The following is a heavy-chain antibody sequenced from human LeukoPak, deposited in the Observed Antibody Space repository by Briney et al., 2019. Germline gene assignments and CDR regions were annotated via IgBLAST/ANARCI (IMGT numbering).Heavy chain of an antibody. Sequence: GGSLRLSCAASGFTFSNYWMHWVRQAPGKGLVWVSRIHGDGSGTTYADSVKGRFTISRDNSKNTLYLQLNSLRAEDTAVYYCAKDGSGSYYPSAYYFDYWGQGTLVTVSS. CDR1: GFTFSNYW. CDR3: AKDGSGSYYPSAYYFDY. J-gene: IGHJ4*02. V-gene: IGHV3-74*01. CDR2: IHGDGSGT. D-gene: IGHD1-26*01.